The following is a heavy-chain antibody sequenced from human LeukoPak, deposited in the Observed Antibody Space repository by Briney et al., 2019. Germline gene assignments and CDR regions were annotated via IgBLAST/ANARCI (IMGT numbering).Heavy chain of an antibody. J-gene: IGHJ3*01. V-gene: IGHV3-23*01. CDR3: AKVSCGGNCFYAFDV. Sequence: PGGSLRLSCAVSGITLSNYGMSWVRQAPGKGLEWVAGISDSGGRTNYADSVKGRFTISRDSYKSTLFLQMNSLRAEDTAVYYCAKVSCGGNCFYAFDVWGRGTMVAVSS. CDR2: ISDSGGRT. D-gene: IGHD2-21*02. CDR1: GITLSNYG.